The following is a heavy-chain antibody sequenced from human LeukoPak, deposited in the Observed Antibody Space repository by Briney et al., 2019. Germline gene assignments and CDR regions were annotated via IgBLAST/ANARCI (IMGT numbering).Heavy chain of an antibody. CDR1: GFTVSSNY. Sequence: PGGSLRLSCAASGFTVSSNYMSWVRQAPGKGLEWVSVIYSGGSTYYAASVKGRFTISSDNSKNTLYLQMNSLRDEDTAVYYCAREESGSYFSWSVGYFDYWGQGNPVTVSS. J-gene: IGHJ4*02. CDR3: AREESGSYFSWSVGYFDY. D-gene: IGHD1-26*01. V-gene: IGHV3-66*01. CDR2: IYSGGST.